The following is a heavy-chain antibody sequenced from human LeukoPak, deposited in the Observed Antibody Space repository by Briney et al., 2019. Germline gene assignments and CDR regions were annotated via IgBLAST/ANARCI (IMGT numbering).Heavy chain of an antibody. CDR1: DFTFSSYG. CDR2: ISGSGGST. CDR3: AKVNSHTATRVHDY. V-gene: IGHV3-23*01. J-gene: IGHJ4*02. D-gene: IGHD3-10*01. Sequence: PGGSLRLSCVASDFTFSSYGMSWVRQAPGKGLEWVSAISGSGGSTYYADSVKGRFTISRDNSKNTLYLQMNSLRAEDTAVYYCAKVNSHTATRVHDYWGQGTLVTVSS.